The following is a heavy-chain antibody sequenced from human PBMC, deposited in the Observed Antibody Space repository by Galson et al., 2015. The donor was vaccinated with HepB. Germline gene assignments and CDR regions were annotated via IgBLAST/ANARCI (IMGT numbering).Heavy chain of an antibody. D-gene: IGHD3-16*01. CDR3: ALGDILDY. Sequence: SVKVSCKASGGTLRIYPMSWVRQAPGQGLEWMGGIMSIFGTTNYVQKFQGRVTITADESTKTAYVELSSLRSEDTAVYYCALGDILDYWGQGTQVTVSS. CDR1: GGTLRIYP. V-gene: IGHV1-69*13. J-gene: IGHJ4*02. CDR2: IMSIFGTT.